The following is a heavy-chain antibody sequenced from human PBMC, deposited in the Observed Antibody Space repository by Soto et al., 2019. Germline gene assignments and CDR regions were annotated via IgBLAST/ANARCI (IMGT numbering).Heavy chain of an antibody. Sequence: LRLSCAAPGFTFSSYAMHWVCQAPGKGLEWVAVISYDGSNKYYADSVKGRFTISRDNSKNTLYLQMNSLRAEDTAVYYCARDGKLWYYYGMDFWGQGTTVTVSS. CDR3: ARDGKLWYYYGMDF. D-gene: IGHD3-10*01. V-gene: IGHV3-30-3*01. CDR2: ISYDGSNK. J-gene: IGHJ6*02. CDR1: GFTFSSYA.